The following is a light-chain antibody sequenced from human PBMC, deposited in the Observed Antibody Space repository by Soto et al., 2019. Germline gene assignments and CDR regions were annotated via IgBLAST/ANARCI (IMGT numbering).Light chain of an antibody. CDR1: SSNIGAGYD. J-gene: IGLJ1*01. V-gene: IGLV1-40*01. CDR2: GDS. Sequence: QLVLTQPPSVSGAPGQRVTISCTGSSSNIGAGYDVHWYQQLPGTAPKLLIYGDSNRPSGVPDRFSGSNSGTSASLAITGLQAEDEADYYCQSYDSSLSGYVFGTGTKLTVL. CDR3: QSYDSSLSGYV.